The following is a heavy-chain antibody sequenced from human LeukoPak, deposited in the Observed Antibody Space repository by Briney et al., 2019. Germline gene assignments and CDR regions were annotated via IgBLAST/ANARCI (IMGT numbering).Heavy chain of an antibody. CDR1: GFTFSSYS. D-gene: IGHD1-26*01. CDR2: ISSSYSYI. Sequence: VGSLRLSCAASGFTFSSYSMNWVRQAPGKGLEWVSSISSSYSYIYYADSVKGRFTISRDNAKNSLYLQMNSLRAEDTAVYYCASGRSAGATTSADYWGQGTLVTVS. CDR3: ASGRSAGATTSADY. J-gene: IGHJ4*02. V-gene: IGHV3-21*01.